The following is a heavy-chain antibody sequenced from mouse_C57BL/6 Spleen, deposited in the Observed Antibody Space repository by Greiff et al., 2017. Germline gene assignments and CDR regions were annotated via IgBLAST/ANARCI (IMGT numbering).Heavy chain of an antibody. D-gene: IGHD1-1*01. Sequence: QVQLQQPGAELVRPGSSVKLSCKASGYTFTSYWMHWVKQRPIQGLEWIGNIDPSDSETHYNQKFKDKATLTVDKSSSTAYMQLSSLTSEDSAVYYCAIYYYGTSYAIDYWGQGTSVTVSS. CDR3: AIYYYGTSYAIDY. CDR1: GYTFTSYW. CDR2: IDPSDSET. V-gene: IGHV1-52*01. J-gene: IGHJ4*01.